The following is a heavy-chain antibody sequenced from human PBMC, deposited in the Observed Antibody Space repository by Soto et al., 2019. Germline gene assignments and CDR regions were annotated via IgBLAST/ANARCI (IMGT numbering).Heavy chain of an antibody. CDR1: GGSISSGGYY. Sequence: PSETLSLTCTVSGGSISSGGYYWSWIRQHPGKGLEWIGYIYYSGSTYYNPSLKSRVTISVDTSKNQFSLKLSSVTAADTAVYYCAREGIYGSGSYFDYWGQGTLVTVSS. CDR3: AREGIYGSGSYFDY. CDR2: IYYSGST. D-gene: IGHD3-10*01. V-gene: IGHV4-31*03. J-gene: IGHJ4*02.